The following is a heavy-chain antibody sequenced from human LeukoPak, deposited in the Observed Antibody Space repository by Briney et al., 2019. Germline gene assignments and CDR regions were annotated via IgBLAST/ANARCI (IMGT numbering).Heavy chain of an antibody. CDR2: IYYSGST. V-gene: IGHV4-39*07. J-gene: IGHJ4*02. CDR1: GGSISSSSYY. CDR3: ARGAMVRGAKSPNYFDY. D-gene: IGHD3-10*01. Sequence: SETLSLTCTVSGGSISSSSYYWGWIRQPPGKGLEWIGSIYYSGSTNYNPSLKSRVTISVDTSKNQFSLKLSSVTAADTAVYYCARGAMVRGAKSPNYFDYWGQGTLVTVSS.